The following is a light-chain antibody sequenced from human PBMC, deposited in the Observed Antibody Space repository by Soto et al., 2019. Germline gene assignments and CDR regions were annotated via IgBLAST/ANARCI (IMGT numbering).Light chain of an antibody. CDR2: AAS. Sequence: PSSLSASVRDRVTLTCRASQDIRNDLGWYQQKPGKAPNLLIYAASTLRSGVPSRFSGSGSGTHFTLAISSLQPEDSATYYCLQDINYPWTFGQGTKVDIK. V-gene: IGKV1-6*01. J-gene: IGKJ1*01. CDR1: QDIRND. CDR3: LQDINYPWT.